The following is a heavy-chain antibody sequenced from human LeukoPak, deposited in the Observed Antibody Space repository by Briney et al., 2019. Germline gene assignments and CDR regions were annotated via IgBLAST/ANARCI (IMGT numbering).Heavy chain of an antibody. D-gene: IGHD4-11*01. CDR2: ISGSGGST. J-gene: IGHJ4*02. CDR1: GFTFSSYA. Sequence: GGSLRLSCAASGFTFSSYAVSWVRQAPGKGLEWVSAISGSGGSTYYADSVKGRFTISRDNSKNTLYLQMNSLRAEDTAVYYCAKIHYSNFGYFDYWGQGTLVTVSS. CDR3: AKIHYSNFGYFDY. V-gene: IGHV3-23*01.